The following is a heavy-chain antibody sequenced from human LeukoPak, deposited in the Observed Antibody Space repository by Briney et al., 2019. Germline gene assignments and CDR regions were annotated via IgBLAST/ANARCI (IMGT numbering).Heavy chain of an antibody. Sequence: PGGSLRLSCAASGFTFSSYAMSWVRQAPGKGLEWVSSITASDGSTFYADSVKGRFTISRDNSKNTLFLQMNYLRAEDTAVYFCADRQQYSFDYWGQGTLVTVSS. CDR1: GFTFSSYA. D-gene: IGHD1/OR15-1a*01. CDR2: ITASDGST. CDR3: ADRQQYSFDY. J-gene: IGHJ4*02. V-gene: IGHV3-23*01.